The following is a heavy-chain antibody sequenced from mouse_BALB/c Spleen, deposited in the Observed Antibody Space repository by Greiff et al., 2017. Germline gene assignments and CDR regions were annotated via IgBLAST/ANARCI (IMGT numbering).Heavy chain of an antibody. Sequence: EVKVEESGGGLVKPGGSLKLSCAASGFTFSSYAMSWVRQTPEKRLEWVASISSGGSTYYPDSVKGRFTISRDNARNILYLQMSSLRSEDTAMYYCAREVAYYGNYGFAYWGQGTLVTVSA. CDR1: GFTFSSYA. J-gene: IGHJ3*01. D-gene: IGHD2-10*01. V-gene: IGHV5-6-5*01. CDR3: AREVAYYGNYGFAY. CDR2: ISSGGST.